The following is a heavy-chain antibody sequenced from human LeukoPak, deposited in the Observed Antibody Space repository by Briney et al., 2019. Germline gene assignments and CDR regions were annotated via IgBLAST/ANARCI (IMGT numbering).Heavy chain of an antibody. J-gene: IGHJ5*02. V-gene: IGHV4-34*01. D-gene: IGHD3-3*01. Sequence: SEALSPTCAVYGRCSSGYYWGWIRQPPGKGLGWIGEINHSDSTNYNPSVKSRDTISVDTSKNQFSLKLSSVTDAVTAVYYCATGRNEVYGLWSGYSKQPYNRFEPWGQGTLVTVSS. CDR1: GRCSSGYY. CDR3: ATGRNEVYGLWSGYSKQPYNRFEP. CDR2: INHSDST.